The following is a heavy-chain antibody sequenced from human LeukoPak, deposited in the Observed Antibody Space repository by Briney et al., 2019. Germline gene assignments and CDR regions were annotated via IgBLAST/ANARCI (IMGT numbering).Heavy chain of an antibody. CDR1: GFTVSSNF. CDR2: IYNDGST. Sequence: VGSLRLSCAASGFTVSSNFMSWVRQAPGKGLEWVSVIYNDGSTYYADSVKGRFTISRDNSKNTLYLQMNSLRAEDTAVYYCARDRPHGSYLDFDYWGQGTLVTVSS. CDR3: ARDRPHGSYLDFDY. J-gene: IGHJ4*02. V-gene: IGHV3-66*01. D-gene: IGHD1-26*01.